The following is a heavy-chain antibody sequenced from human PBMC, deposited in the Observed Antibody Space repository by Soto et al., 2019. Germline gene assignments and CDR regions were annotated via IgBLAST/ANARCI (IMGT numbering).Heavy chain of an antibody. D-gene: IGHD6-19*01. V-gene: IGHV3-48*02. J-gene: IGHJ4*02. CDR2: ISPGGDRI. Sequence: VGSLRLSCVASGFMFDSYAMNWVRQAPGKGLEWVSYISPGGDRIYYAESLKGRITISRDNARNSLSLQMNILSDEDTAVYYCTKSADSAGWGVDFCGQRTLVTVSS. CDR1: GFMFDSYA. CDR3: TKSADSAGWGVDF.